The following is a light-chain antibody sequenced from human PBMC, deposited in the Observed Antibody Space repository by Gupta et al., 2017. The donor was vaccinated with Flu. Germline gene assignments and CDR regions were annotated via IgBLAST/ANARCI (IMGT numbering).Light chain of an antibody. J-gene: IGKJ5*01. CDR3: QKDGSSPIT. V-gene: IGKV3-20*01. CDR2: GAS. Sequence: EIVLTQSPGTLSLSPGERATLSCRASQSVGSSYLAWYQQKGGQAPRLVIYGASNRATGIPDRFSGGGSGTDFTLTISRLESEDFAVYYCQKDGSSPITFGQGTRLDIK. CDR1: QSVGSSY.